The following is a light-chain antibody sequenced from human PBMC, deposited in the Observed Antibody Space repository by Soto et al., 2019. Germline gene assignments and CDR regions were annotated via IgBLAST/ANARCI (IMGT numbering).Light chain of an antibody. CDR3: QQYGNSPWT. Sequence: VLTQSPGTLSLSLGDRATLSCRASQTVDHAYVAWYQQRPGQAPSLLVYGASTRATDVPERFSGSGSGTDFTLTISRLGPEDSAVYYCQQYGNSPWTFGQGTKVEIK. CDR2: GAS. J-gene: IGKJ1*01. V-gene: IGKV3-20*01. CDR1: QTVDHAY.